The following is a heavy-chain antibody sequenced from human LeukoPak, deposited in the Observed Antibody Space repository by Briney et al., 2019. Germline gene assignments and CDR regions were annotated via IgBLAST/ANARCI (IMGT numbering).Heavy chain of an antibody. J-gene: IGHJ4*02. CDR2: ISAYNGNT. CDR3: ARVGSGWYFWSYFDY. D-gene: IGHD6-19*01. CDR1: GYTFTSYG. Sequence: ASVKVSCKASGYTFTSYGISWVRQAPGQGLEWMGWISAYNGNTNYAQKLQGRVTMTTDTSTSTAYMELRSLRSDDTAVYYCARVGSGWYFWSYFDYWGQGTLVTVSS. V-gene: IGHV1-18*01.